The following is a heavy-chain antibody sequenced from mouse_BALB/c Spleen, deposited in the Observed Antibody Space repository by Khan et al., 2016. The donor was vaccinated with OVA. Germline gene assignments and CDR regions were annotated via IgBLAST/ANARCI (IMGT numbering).Heavy chain of an antibody. CDR3: TEGLFLYYLDY. CDR2: ISSGGFT. V-gene: IGHV5-6-5*01. J-gene: IGHJ2*01. Sequence: EVQLVESGGGLVKPGGSLKLSCAASGFTFSSYAMSWVRQTPETRLEWVASISSGGFTYYPDSVKGRFTISSDNARDILYWQMSSLRSEDTAIYYCTEGLFLYYLDYWGQGTTLTVSS. D-gene: IGHD6-1*01. CDR1: GFTFSSYA.